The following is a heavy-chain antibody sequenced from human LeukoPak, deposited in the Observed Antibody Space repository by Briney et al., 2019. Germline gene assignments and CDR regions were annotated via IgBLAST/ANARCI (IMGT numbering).Heavy chain of an antibody. CDR2: ISSSSSYI. CDR3: ARVVVPASYYYYGMDV. J-gene: IGHJ6*02. Sequence: GGSLRLSCAASGFTFSSYSMNWVRQAPGKGLEWVSSISSSSSYIYYADSVKGRFTISRDNSKNTLYLQMNSLRVEDTAVYYCARVVVPASYYYYGMDVWGQGTTVTVSS. V-gene: IGHV3-21*01. CDR1: GFTFSSYS. D-gene: IGHD2-2*01.